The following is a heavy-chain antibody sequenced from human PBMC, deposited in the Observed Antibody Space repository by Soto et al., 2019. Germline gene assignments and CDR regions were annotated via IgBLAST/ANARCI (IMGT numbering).Heavy chain of an antibody. CDR2: IYYSGST. CDR1: GGSISSYY. V-gene: IGHV4-59*08. Sequence: SETLSLTCTVSGGSISSYYWSWIRQPPGKGLEWIGYIYYSGSTNYNPSLKSRVTISVDTSKNQFSLKLSSVTAADTAVYYCERTETVGAAAYFDYWGQGTLVTVSS. CDR3: ERTETVGAAAYFDY. D-gene: IGHD6-13*01. J-gene: IGHJ4*02.